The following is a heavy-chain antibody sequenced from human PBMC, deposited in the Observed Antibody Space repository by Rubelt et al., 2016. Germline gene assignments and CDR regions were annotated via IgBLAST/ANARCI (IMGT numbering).Heavy chain of an antibody. CDR1: GFSFSDYY. J-gene: IGHJ3*02. CDR2: ISSSGSGDTI. Sequence: KPGGSLRLSCAASGFSFSDYYMSWIRQAPGKGLEWISYISSSGSGDTIYYADSVKGRFTISRDNTKSSLNLKMNSLRVEDTAVYYCARGGGGRYRLGIVVVPASHRFDIWGQGTMVTVSS. V-gene: IGHV3-11*01. CDR3: ARGGGGRYRLGIVVVPASHRFDI. D-gene: IGHD2-2*01.